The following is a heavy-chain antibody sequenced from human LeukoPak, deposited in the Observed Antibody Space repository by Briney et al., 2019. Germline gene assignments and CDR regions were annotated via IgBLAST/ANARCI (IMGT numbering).Heavy chain of an antibody. CDR1: GGTFSSYA. D-gene: IGHD3-16*02. CDR2: IIPIFGTA. J-gene: IGHJ4*02. V-gene: IGHV1-69*13. CDR3: ARGDMITFGGAISAFDY. Sequence: ASVKVSCKASGGTFSSYAISWVRQAPGQGLEWMGGIIPIFGTANYAQKFQGRVTITADESTSTAYMELSSLRSEDTAVYYCARGDMITFGGAISAFDYWGQGTLVTVSS.